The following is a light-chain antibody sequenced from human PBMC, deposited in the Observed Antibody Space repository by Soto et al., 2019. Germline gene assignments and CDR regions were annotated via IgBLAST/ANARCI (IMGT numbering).Light chain of an antibody. CDR2: ASS. V-gene: IGKV3-20*01. CDR3: QQYGDSSWT. Sequence: EIVLTQSPGTLSSSPGERATLSCRASQSVSSSYLAWYQHKPGQAPRLLIYASSSRATGIPDRFGGSGSGTDFTLTISRLEPEDFAVYCCQQYGDSSWTFGQGTKVEIK. CDR1: QSVSSSY. J-gene: IGKJ1*01.